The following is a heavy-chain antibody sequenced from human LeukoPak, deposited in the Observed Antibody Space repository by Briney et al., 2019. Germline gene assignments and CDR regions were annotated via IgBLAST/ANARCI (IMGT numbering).Heavy chain of an antibody. Sequence: LETLSPTCTVSGYSISSGYYWGWIRQPPGKGLEWIGSMYHTGSTYYNPSLKSRVTISVDTSKNQFSLKLSSVTAADTAVYYCARVPGPNWFDPWGQGTLVTVSS. V-gene: IGHV4-38-2*02. CDR3: ARVPGPNWFDP. J-gene: IGHJ5*02. CDR1: GYSISSGYY. CDR2: MYHTGST.